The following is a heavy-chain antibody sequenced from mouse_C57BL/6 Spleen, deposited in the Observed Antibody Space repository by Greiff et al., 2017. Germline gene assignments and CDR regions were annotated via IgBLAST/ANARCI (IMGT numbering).Heavy chain of an antibody. D-gene: IGHD2-4*01. Sequence: EVQVVESGGGLVKPGGSLKLSCAASGFTFSDYGMHWVRQAPEKGLEWVAYISSGSSTIYYADTVKGRFTISRDNAKNTLFLQMTSLRSEDTAMYYCATMMTYYAMDYWGQGTSVTVSS. CDR1: GFTFSDYG. J-gene: IGHJ4*01. V-gene: IGHV5-17*01. CDR2: ISSGSSTI. CDR3: ATMMTYYAMDY.